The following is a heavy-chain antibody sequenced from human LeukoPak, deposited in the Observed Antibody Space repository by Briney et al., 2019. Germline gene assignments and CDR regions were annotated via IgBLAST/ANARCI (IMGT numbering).Heavy chain of an antibody. J-gene: IGHJ4*02. CDR1: GGTFSSYA. Sequence: SVKVSCKASGGTFSSYAISWVRQAPGQGLEWMGGIIPIFGTANYAQKFQGRVTITTDESTSTAYMELSSLRSEDTAVYYCALATYCGGDCYNFGGYWGQGTLVTVSS. CDR2: IIPIFGTA. D-gene: IGHD2-21*02. CDR3: ALATYCGGDCYNFGGY. V-gene: IGHV1-69*05.